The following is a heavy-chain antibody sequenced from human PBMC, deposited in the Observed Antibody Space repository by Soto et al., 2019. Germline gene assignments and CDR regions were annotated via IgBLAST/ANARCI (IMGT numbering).Heavy chain of an antibody. V-gene: IGHV5-51*01. CDR2: IYPGDSDT. CDR3: AREGGYCSSTSCQGIDY. CDR1: GYSFTSYW. Sequence: GESLKISCKASGYSFTSYWIAWVRQMPGKGLEWMGIIYPGDSDTRYSPSFQGQVTISADRSISTAYLHWSSLKASDTAMYYCAREGGYCSSTSCQGIDYWGQGTLVTVSS. D-gene: IGHD2-2*01. J-gene: IGHJ4*02.